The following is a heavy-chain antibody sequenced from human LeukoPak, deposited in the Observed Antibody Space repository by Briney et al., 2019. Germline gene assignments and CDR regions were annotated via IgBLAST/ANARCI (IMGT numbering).Heavy chain of an antibody. CDR3: ARDSSGWYSLDY. V-gene: IGHV3-33*01. J-gene: IGHJ4*02. D-gene: IGHD6-19*01. CDR2: IWYDGSNK. Sequence: PGGSLRLSCAASGFTFSSYGMHWVRQAPGKGLEWVAVIWYDGSNKYYADSVKGRFTISRDNSNNTLYLQMNSLRAEDTAVYYCARDSSGWYSLDYWGQGTLVTVSS. CDR1: GFTFSSYG.